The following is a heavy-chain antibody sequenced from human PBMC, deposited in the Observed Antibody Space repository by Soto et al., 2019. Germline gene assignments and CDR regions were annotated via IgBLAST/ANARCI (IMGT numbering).Heavy chain of an antibody. CDR1: GGSVSSGGYY. J-gene: IGHJ4*02. D-gene: IGHD3-22*01. CDR3: TRSQITMISYFDY. Sequence: SETLSLTCTVPGGSVSSGGYYWSWIRQPTGKGLEWIGYISYTQSTTYRPSFTNRVTISLDTSKNQFSLKLNSMTASYTAVYYCTRSQITMISYFDYWGQGTLVTVSS. CDR2: ISYTQST. V-gene: IGHV4-61*08.